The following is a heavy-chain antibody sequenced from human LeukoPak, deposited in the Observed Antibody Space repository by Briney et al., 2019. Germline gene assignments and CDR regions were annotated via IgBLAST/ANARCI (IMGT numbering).Heavy chain of an antibody. CDR1: GFTFSSYS. J-gene: IGHJ3*02. D-gene: IGHD3-3*01. Sequence: GGSLRLSCAASGFTFSSYSMNWVRQAPGKGLEWVSYISSSSSTIYYADSVKGRFTISRDNAKNSLYLQMNSLRAEDTAVYYCAGGPYYDFWSCYSSHDAFDIWGQGTMVTVSS. CDR3: AGGPYYDFWSCYSSHDAFDI. V-gene: IGHV3-48*01. CDR2: ISSSSSTI.